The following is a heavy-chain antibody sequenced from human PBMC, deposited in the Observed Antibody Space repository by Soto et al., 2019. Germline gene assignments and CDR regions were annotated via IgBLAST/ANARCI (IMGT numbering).Heavy chain of an antibody. D-gene: IGHD3-3*01. CDR3: ARDKSEYYDFWSGPRSYGMDV. Sequence: SETLSLTCTVSGGSISSYYWSWIRQPPGKGLEWIGYIYYSGSTNYNPSLKSRVTISVDTSKNQFSLKLSSVTAADTAVYYCARDKSEYYDFWSGPRSYGMDVWGQGTTVTVSS. CDR1: GGSISSYY. CDR2: IYYSGST. J-gene: IGHJ6*02. V-gene: IGHV4-59*01.